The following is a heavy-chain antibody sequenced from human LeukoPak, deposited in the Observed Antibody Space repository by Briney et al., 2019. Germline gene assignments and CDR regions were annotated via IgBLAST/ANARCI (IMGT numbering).Heavy chain of an antibody. Sequence: GGSLRLSCAASGFTFSSYWMHWVRQAPGKGLVWVSRINSDGSSTNYADSVKGRFTISRDNAKNTLHLQMYSLRAEDTAVYYCARGARGSGTASDYWGQGTLVTVSS. V-gene: IGHV3-74*01. CDR2: INSDGSST. J-gene: IGHJ4*02. CDR1: GFTFSSYW. D-gene: IGHD3-10*01. CDR3: ARGARGSGTASDY.